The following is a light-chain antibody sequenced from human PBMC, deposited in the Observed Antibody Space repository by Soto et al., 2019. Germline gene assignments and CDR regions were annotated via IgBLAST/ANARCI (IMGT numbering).Light chain of an antibody. J-gene: IGKJ4*01. CDR2: DVS. CDR3: QQYGSSPLT. CDR1: QSVSSNY. Sequence: EIVLTQSPGTLSLSPGETATLSCGASQSVSSNYLAWYQHKPGLAPRLVIYDVSTRATGIPDRFSGSGSGTDFTLTIARLEPEDFVVYFCQQYGSSPLTFGGGTKVDIK. V-gene: IGKV3D-20*01.